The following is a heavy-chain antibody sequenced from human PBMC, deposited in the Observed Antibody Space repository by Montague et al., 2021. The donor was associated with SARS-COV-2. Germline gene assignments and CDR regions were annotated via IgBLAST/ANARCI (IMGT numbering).Heavy chain of an antibody. CDR3: ARAGSQRFFEF. J-gene: IGHJ2*01. CDR2: IDNSGST. D-gene: IGHD1-1*01. V-gene: IGHV4-59*12. CDR1: GDSIRESH. Sequence: SETLSLTRTVSGDSIRESHWSWIRQPPGKGLEWIGYIDNSGSTNXNPALEGRVTISLDTSNNQVSLSLNSVTAADTAVYYCARAGSQRFFEFWGRGTLVTVSS.